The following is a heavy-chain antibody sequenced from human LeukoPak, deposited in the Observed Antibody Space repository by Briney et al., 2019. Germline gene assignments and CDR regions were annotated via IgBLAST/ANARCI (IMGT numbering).Heavy chain of an antibody. J-gene: IGHJ3*02. Sequence: RQAPGQGLEWMGWINTNTGNPTYAQGFTGRFVFSLDTSVSTAYLQISSLKTEDTAVYYCARDQWPYSFDIWGQGTMVTVSS. V-gene: IGHV7-4-1*02. D-gene: IGHD6-19*01. CDR3: ARDQWPYSFDI. CDR2: INTNTGNP.